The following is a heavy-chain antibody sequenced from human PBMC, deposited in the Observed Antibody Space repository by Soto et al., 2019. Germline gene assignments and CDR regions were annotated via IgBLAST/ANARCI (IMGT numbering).Heavy chain of an antibody. J-gene: IGHJ5*02. V-gene: IGHV2-5*02. D-gene: IGHD4-17*01. CDR1: GFSLTTSGVG. Sequence: QITLKESGPTLVKPTQTLTLTCTFSGFSLTTSGVGVGWIRQPPGKALEWLALIYWDDDKRYSPSLKSRLTLPKATSNIQVVLTMPNMDPADTATYFCAHRTATATGWFAPWGQGTLFTVSS. CDR3: AHRTATATGWFAP. CDR2: IYWDDDK.